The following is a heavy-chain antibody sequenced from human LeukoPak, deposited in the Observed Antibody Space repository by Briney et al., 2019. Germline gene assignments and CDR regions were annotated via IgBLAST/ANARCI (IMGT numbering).Heavy chain of an antibody. CDR2: ISGSGGST. J-gene: IGHJ4*02. D-gene: IGHD2-2*01. Sequence: PGGSLRLSCAASGLTFSSYGMSWVRQAPGKGLEWVSAISGSGGSTYYADSVKGRFTISRDNSKNTLYLQMNSLRAEDTAVYYCATHPLSYCSSISCYAYWGQGTLVTVSS. V-gene: IGHV3-23*01. CDR1: GLTFSSYG. CDR3: ATHPLSYCSSISCYAY.